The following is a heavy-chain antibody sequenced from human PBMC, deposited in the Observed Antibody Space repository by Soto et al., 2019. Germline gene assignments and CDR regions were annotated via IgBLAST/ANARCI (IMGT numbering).Heavy chain of an antibody. V-gene: IGHV1-18*01. CDR1: RYTFNNYG. Sequence: SVKVSCKASRYTFNNYGITWVRQAPVQGLEWMGWITASNGNANYAREIQGRLTLTRDTSTNTASMELRSLRSDDTAVYYCARGASCSSTSCYDNFHYGLAVWGQGTTVTVSS. J-gene: IGHJ6*02. D-gene: IGHD2-2*01. CDR2: ITASNGNA. CDR3: ARGASCSSTSCYDNFHYGLAV.